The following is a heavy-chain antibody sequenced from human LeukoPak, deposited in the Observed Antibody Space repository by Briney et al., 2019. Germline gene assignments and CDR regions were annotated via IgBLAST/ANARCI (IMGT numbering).Heavy chain of an antibody. CDR3: ATKANMDRDTTMGGFDY. Sequence: SVKVSCKASGGTFSSYAISWVRQAPGQGLEWMGGIIPIFGTANYAQKFQGRVTITADESTSTAYMELSSLRSEDTAVYYCATKANMDRDTTMGGFDYWGQGTLVTVSS. V-gene: IGHV1-69*13. J-gene: IGHJ4*02. CDR1: GGTFSSYA. CDR2: IIPIFGTA. D-gene: IGHD5-18*01.